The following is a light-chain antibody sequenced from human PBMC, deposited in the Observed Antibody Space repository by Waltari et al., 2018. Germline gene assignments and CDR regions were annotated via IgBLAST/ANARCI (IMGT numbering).Light chain of an antibody. V-gene: IGKV1-39*01. CDR2: AVS. J-gene: IGKJ1*01. CDR3: QQSYRTPLT. CDR1: ESISSF. Sequence: DIQMTQSPSSLSASGGDRVTITCRASESISSFLNWYQEKPGKAPKLLIYAVSNLQSGVPSRCSGSGSGTHFTLIINSLQSEDFATYYCQQSYRTPLTFGQGTKV.